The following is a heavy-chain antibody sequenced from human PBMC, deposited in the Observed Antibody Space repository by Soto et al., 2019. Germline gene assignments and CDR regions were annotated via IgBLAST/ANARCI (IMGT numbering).Heavy chain of an antibody. J-gene: IGHJ6*02. CDR1: GYTFTNYA. Sequence: GSGKGSCKGSGYTFTNYALNWGRQAPGQGVGWVGLINTNTGNPTYAQGFTGRFVFSLDTSVSTAYLQICSLKAEDTAVYYCARDDPTYYDFWSGSWYYYYGMDVWGQGTTVTVSS. CDR3: ARDDPTYYDFWSGSWYYYYGMDV. V-gene: IGHV7-4-1*01. CDR2: INTNTGNP. D-gene: IGHD3-3*01.